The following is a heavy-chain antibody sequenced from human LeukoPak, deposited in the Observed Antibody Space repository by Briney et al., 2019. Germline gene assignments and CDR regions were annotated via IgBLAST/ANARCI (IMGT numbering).Heavy chain of an antibody. CDR3: ARRRGWSVDY. J-gene: IGHJ4*02. Sequence: SETLSLTCIVSGGSISSSSYYWGWIRQPLGKGLEWIGSIYYSGSTYYNPSLKSRVTISVDTSKNQFSLKLSSVTAADTAVYYCARRRGWSVDYWGQGTLVTVTS. CDR1: GGSISSSSYY. D-gene: IGHD6-19*01. V-gene: IGHV4-39*01. CDR2: IYYSGST.